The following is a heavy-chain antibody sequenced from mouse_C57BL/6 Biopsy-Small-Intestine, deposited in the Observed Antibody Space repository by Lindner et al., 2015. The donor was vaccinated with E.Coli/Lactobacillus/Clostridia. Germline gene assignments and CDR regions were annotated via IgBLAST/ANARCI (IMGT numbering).Heavy chain of an antibody. CDR1: GFSLTNFG. CDR2: IWGDGST. J-gene: IGHJ3*01. V-gene: IGHV2-3*01. D-gene: IGHD2-4*01. Sequence: VQLQESGPGLVAPSQSLSITCTVSGFSLTNFGVNWVRQPPGKGLEWLGVIWGDGSTDYHSALISRLSISEDNSKSQVFLKLNSLQTDDTATYYCAKPLGLRLPYWGQGTLVTVSA. CDR3: AKPLGLRLPY.